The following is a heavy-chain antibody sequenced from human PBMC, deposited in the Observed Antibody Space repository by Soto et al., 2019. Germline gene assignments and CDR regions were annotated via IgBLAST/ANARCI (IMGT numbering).Heavy chain of an antibody. CDR2: IIPILGIA. CDR3: ARDVRETYLFDY. D-gene: IGHD2-2*01. J-gene: IGHJ4*02. Sequence: SVKVSCKASGGTFSSYTISWVRQAPGQGLEWMGRIIPILGIANYAQKFQGRVTITADKSTSTAYMELRSLRSEDTAVYYCARDVRETYLFDYWGQGTLVTVSS. V-gene: IGHV1-69*04. CDR1: GGTFSSYT.